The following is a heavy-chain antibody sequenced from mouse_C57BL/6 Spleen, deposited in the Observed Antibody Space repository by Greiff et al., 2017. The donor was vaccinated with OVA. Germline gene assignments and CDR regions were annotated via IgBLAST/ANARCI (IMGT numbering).Heavy chain of an antibody. J-gene: IGHJ4*01. D-gene: IGHD1-1*01. V-gene: IGHV14-3*01. CDR2: IDPANGNT. CDR1: GFNIKNTY. Sequence: VQLQQSVAELVRPGASVKLSCTASGFNIKNTYMHWVKQRPEQGLEWIGRIDPANGNTKYAPKFPGKATITADTSSNTAYLQLSSLTSEDTAIYYCARSRYYYGSSYEGNAMDYWGQGTSVTVSS. CDR3: ARSRYYYGSSYEGNAMDY.